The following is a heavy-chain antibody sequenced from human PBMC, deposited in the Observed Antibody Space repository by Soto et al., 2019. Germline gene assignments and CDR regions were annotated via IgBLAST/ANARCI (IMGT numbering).Heavy chain of an antibody. CDR2: ISGTGDSS. V-gene: IGHV3-23*01. CDR1: EFTFGSYA. J-gene: IGHJ4*02. CDR3: AKDNGNYGSGSFSH. Sequence: EVQLLESGGGLVQPGGSLRLSCAASEFTFGSYAMSWVRQAPGKGLEWVSLISGTGDSSEYANSVKGRFTISRDYSKTTAFLQMNSLRAEDTAVYFCAKDNGNYGSGSFSHWGQGTLVTVSS. D-gene: IGHD3-10*01.